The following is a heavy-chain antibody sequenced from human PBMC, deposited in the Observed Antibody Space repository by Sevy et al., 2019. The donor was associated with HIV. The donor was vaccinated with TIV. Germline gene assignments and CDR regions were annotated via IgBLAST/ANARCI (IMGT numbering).Heavy chain of an antibody. CDR3: VRSEAGGYSYSLDC. CDR2: MKEDGSDK. D-gene: IGHD5-18*01. CDR1: GFTFSVYW. V-gene: IGHV3-7*01. J-gene: IGHJ4*02. Sequence: GGSLRLSCAASGFTFSVYWMSWVRQAPGKGLEWVATMKEDGSDKDYVDSVKGRFTISRDNAKNSLYLQMNSLRAEDTAVYYCVRSEAGGYSYSLDCWGQGTLVTVSS.